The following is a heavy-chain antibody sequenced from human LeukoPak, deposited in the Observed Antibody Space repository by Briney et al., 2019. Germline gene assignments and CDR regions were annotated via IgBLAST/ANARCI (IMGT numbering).Heavy chain of an antibody. CDR1: GGSISSYY. D-gene: IGHD3-22*01. V-gene: IGHV4-59*01. Sequence: PSETLSLTCTVSGGSISSYYWSWIRQPPGKGLEWIGYIYYSGSTNYNPSLKSRVTISVDTSKNQFSLKLNSVTAADTAVYYCARGYYYDSSGYYHWGQGTLVTVSS. CDR3: ARGYYYDSSGYYH. CDR2: IYYSGST. J-gene: IGHJ5*02.